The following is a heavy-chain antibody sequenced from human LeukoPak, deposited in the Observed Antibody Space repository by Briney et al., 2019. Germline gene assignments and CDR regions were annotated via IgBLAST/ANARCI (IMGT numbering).Heavy chain of an antibody. V-gene: IGHV3-23*01. D-gene: IGHD6-13*01. J-gene: IGHJ4*02. CDR1: GFTFSSYA. CDR3: AKDRSYSSSWYY. CDR2: ISGSGGST. Sequence: GGSLRLSCAASGFTFSSYAMSWVRQAPGKGLEWVSAISGSGGSTYYADSVKGRFTISRDNSKNTLYLRMNSLRAEDTAVYYCAKDRSYSSSWYYWGQGTLVTVSS.